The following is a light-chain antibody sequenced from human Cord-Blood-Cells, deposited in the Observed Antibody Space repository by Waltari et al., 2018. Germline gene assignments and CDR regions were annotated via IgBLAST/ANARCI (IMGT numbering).Light chain of an antibody. CDR3: SSYTSSNTVV. CDR1: SSAVGGSNY. V-gene: IGLV2-14*01. Sequence: QSALTQPASVSGSPGQPITISCTGTSSAVGGSNYVSWYQQHPGKAPNLMIYDESTRPSGVSKRFSASKSGNTASLTISGLQAEDEADYYCSSYTSSNTVVFGGGTKLTVL. CDR2: DES. J-gene: IGLJ2*01.